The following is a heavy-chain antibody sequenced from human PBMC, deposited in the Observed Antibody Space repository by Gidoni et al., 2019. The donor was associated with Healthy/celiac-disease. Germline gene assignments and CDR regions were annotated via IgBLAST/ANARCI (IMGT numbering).Heavy chain of an antibody. V-gene: IGHV1-18*01. CDR1: GYTFTSYG. D-gene: IGHD6-13*01. J-gene: IGHJ4*02. CDR3: ARCLDSSIWYVY. CDR2: ISAYNGNS. Sequence: QVQLVQSGAAVKKPGASVKVACKASGYTFTSYGTRRVRQAPGQGLEWMGWISAYNGNSNYAQMLHGTVTMTTDTSTSTSYIELRRLSSDETAVYYCARCLDSSIWYVYWGQGTLVTVSS.